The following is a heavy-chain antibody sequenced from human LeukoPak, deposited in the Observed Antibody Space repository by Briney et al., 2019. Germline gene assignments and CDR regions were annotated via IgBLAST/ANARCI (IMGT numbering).Heavy chain of an antibody. V-gene: IGHV3-23*01. CDR1: GFTFSSYS. J-gene: IGHJ4*02. D-gene: IGHD6-19*01. Sequence: PGGSLRLSCASSGFTFSSYSMNWVRQAPGKGLEWVSAISGSGGSTYYADSVKGRFTISRDNSMNTLYLQMNSLRAEDTAVYYCARDQLAVAGEYGFDYWGQGTLVTVSS. CDR2: ISGSGGST. CDR3: ARDQLAVAGEYGFDY.